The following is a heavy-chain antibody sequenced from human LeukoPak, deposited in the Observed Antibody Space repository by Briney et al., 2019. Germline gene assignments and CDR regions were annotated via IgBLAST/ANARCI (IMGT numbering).Heavy chain of an antibody. CDR1: GGSFSGYY. CDR2: INHSGST. D-gene: IGHD2-2*01. Sequence: PSETLSLTCAVYGGSFSGYYWSWIRQPPGKGLEWIGEINHSGSTNYNPSLKSRVTISVDTSKNQFSLKLSSVTAADTAVYYCARDDAASDALDIWGQGTMVTVSS. V-gene: IGHV4-34*01. CDR3: ARDDAASDALDI. J-gene: IGHJ3*02.